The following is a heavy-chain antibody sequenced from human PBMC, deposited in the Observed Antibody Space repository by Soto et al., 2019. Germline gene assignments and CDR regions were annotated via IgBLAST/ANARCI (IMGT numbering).Heavy chain of an antibody. CDR3: ARDNNWADY. D-gene: IGHD1-1*01. J-gene: IGHJ4*02. CDR1: GYTFANSA. CDR2: INAANGNT. Sequence: ASVKVSCKASGYTFANSAMHWVRQAPGQRLEWMGWINAANGNTKYSQRFQGRLTIFRDTSASTAVMELSGLRYEDTAVYYCARDNNWADYWGQGTLVTVSS. V-gene: IGHV1-3*01.